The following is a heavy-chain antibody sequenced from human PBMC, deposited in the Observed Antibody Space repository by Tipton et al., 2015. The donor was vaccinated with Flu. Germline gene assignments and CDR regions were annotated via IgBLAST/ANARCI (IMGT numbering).Heavy chain of an antibody. CDR3: ARGQGCNPCGMDV. CDR1: GFTVSSNY. D-gene: IGHD4/OR15-4a*01. J-gene: IGHJ6*02. V-gene: IGHV3-53*01. CDR2: IYSGGST. Sequence: SLRLSCAASGFTVSSNYMSWVRQAPGKGLEWVSVIYSGGSTYYADSVKGRFTISRDNSKNTLYLQTNSLRAEDTAVYYCARGQGCNPCGMDVWAQWTTVTFPS.